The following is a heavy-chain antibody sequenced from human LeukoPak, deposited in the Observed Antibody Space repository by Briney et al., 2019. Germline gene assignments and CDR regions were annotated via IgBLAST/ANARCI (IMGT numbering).Heavy chain of an antibody. CDR2: IHYSGST. CDR3: ARGYFYDSSYAFDI. CDR1: GGSISSYY. Sequence: KPSETLSLTCTVSGGSISSYYWSWIRQPPGKGLEWIGYIHYSGSTNYNPSLKSRVTISVDTSKNQFSLKLSSVTAADTAVYYCARGYFYDSSYAFDIWGQGTMVTVSS. D-gene: IGHD3-22*01. V-gene: IGHV4-59*01. J-gene: IGHJ3*02.